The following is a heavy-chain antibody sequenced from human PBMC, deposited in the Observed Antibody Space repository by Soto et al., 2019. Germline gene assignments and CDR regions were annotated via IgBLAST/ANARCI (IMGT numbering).Heavy chain of an antibody. CDR2: IYPGDSDT. V-gene: IGHV5-51*01. CDR3: AAPRVWVARTRYFDP. J-gene: IGHJ5*02. CDR1: GYSFTSYW. D-gene: IGHD3-16*01. Sequence: GESLKISCKGSGYSFTSYWIGWVRQMPGKGLEWMGIIYPGDSDTRYSPSFQGQVTISADKSISTAYLQWSSLKASDTAVYYCAAPRVWVARTRYFDPWGQGTPVTVSS.